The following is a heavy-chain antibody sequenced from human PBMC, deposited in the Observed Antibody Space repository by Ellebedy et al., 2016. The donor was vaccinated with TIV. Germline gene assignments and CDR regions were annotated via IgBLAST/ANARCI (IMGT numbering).Heavy chain of an antibody. CDR1: GGSISSYS. J-gene: IGHJ6*02. V-gene: IGHV4-59*08. D-gene: IGHD5-18*01. CDR2: IYYSGST. CDR3: ARHGERGYSYGYDYYGMDV. Sequence: MPSETLSLTCTVSGGSISSYSWSWIRQPQGKGLAGIGYIYYSGSTNYNPSLNSRVTISVDTSKNQFSLKLSSVTAADTAIYYCARHGERGYSYGYDYYGMDVWGQGTTVTVSS.